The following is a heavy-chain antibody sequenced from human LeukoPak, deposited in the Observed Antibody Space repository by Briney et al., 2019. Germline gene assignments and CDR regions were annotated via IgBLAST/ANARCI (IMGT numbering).Heavy chain of an antibody. J-gene: IGHJ4*02. Sequence: SETLSLTCTVSGGSISSGDYYWGWIRQPPGKGLEWIGYIYYSGSIYYNPSLKSRVTISADTSKNQFSLKLSSVTAADTAVYYCASGGRGLRLGELSHFDYWGQGTLVTVSS. D-gene: IGHD3-16*02. CDR2: IYYSGSI. CDR1: GGSISSGDYY. V-gene: IGHV4-30-4*01. CDR3: ASGGRGLRLGELSHFDY.